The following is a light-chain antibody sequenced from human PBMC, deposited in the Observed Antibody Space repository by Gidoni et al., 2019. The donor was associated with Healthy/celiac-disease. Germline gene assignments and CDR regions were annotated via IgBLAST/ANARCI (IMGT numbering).Light chain of an antibody. V-gene: IGKV1-39*01. CDR1: QSISSY. Sequence: DIQMTQLPSSLSASVGDRVTIPCRASQSISSYLNWYQQKPGKAPKLLIYAASRLQSGVPSRFSGSGSGTDFTLTISSLQPEDFATYYCQQSYSTPRTFGQGTKVEIK. J-gene: IGKJ1*01. CDR3: QQSYSTPRT. CDR2: AAS.